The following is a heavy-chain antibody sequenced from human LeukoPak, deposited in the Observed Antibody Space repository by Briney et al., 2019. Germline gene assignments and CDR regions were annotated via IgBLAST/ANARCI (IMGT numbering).Heavy chain of an antibody. Sequence: GASVKVSCKVSGYTLTELSMHWVRQAPGKGLEWMGGFDPEDGETIYAQKFQGRVTMTEDTSTDTAYMELSSLRSEDTAVYYCARGDTMIAGSATRGGHQDSYYFDYWGQGTLVTVSS. CDR1: GYTLTELS. D-gene: IGHD3-22*01. J-gene: IGHJ4*02. CDR3: ARGDTMIAGSATRGGHQDSYYFDY. CDR2: FDPEDGET. V-gene: IGHV1-24*01.